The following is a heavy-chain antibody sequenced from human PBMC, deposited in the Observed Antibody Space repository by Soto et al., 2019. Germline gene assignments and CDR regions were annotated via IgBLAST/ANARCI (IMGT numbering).Heavy chain of an antibody. CDR2: INHSGST. V-gene: IGHV4-34*01. CDR3: ARGSTVTTLKGAFDI. Sequence: SETLSLTCAVYGGSFSGYYWSWIRQPPGKGLEWIGEINHSGSTNYNPSLKSRVTISVDTSKNQFSLKLSSVTAADTALYYCARGSTVTTLKGAFDIWGQGTMVTVSS. D-gene: IGHD4-17*01. J-gene: IGHJ3*02. CDR1: GGSFSGYY.